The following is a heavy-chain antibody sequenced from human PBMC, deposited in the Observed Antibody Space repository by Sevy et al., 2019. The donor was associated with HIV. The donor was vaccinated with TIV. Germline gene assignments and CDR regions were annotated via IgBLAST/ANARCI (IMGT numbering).Heavy chain of an antibody. D-gene: IGHD3-22*01. CDR1: GFTFSSYW. CDR3: ARDYDGLNSSGSYYYYGMDV. Sequence: GGSLRLSCAASGFTFSSYWMSWVRQAPGKGLQSVANIKQDGSEKYYVDSVKGRFTISRDNAKNSLYLQMNSLRAEDTAVYYCARDYDGLNSSGSYYYYGMDVWGQGTTVTVSS. CDR2: IKQDGSEK. J-gene: IGHJ6*02. V-gene: IGHV3-7*03.